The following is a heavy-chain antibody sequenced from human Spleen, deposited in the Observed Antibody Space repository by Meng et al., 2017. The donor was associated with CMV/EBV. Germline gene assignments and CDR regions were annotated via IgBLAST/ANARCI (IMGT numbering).Heavy chain of an antibody. CDR3: AHRDYCSGGTCTFDY. J-gene: IGHJ4*02. V-gene: IGHV2-5*02. Sequence: GFSISTSGMGVGWIRQPPGKALEWLALIYWDDDKRYSPSLKSRLTITKDTSKNQVVLTMTNMDPVDTATYYRAHRDYCSGGTCTFDYWGQGTLVTVSS. CDR1: GFSISTSGMG. CDR2: IYWDDDK. D-gene: IGHD2-15*01.